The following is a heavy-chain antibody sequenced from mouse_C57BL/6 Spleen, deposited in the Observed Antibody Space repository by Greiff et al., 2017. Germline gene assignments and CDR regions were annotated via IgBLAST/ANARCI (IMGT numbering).Heavy chain of an antibody. CDR2: LSPGSGST. CDR1: GYTFNSYW. Sequence: QVQLKQPGAELVKPGASVKMSCKASGYTFNSYWINWVKQRPGQGLEWIGDLSPGSGSTNYNEKFTIKATLTVDTSSSTAYMQRSSLTSEDSAVYNCSREGYDYDGYWGQGTTLTVSS. J-gene: IGHJ2*01. D-gene: IGHD2-4*01. CDR3: SREGYDYDGY. V-gene: IGHV1-55*01.